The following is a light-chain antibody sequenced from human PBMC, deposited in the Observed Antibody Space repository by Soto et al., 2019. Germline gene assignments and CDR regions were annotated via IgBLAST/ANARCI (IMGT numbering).Light chain of an antibody. CDR2: AAS. Sequence: DIQMTQSPSTLYGSVGDRVTITCRASQSISSYLNWYQQKPGKAPKLLIYAASSLQSGVPSRFSGSGSGTDFTLTISSLQPEDFATYYCQQSYSTLRTFGGGTKVDIK. CDR1: QSISSY. CDR3: QQSYSTLRT. J-gene: IGKJ4*01. V-gene: IGKV1-39*01.